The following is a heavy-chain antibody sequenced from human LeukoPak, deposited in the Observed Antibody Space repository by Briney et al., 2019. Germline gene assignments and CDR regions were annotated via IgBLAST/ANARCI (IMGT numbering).Heavy chain of an antibody. CDR2: TYYRSKWYS. D-gene: IGHD3-22*01. J-gene: IGHJ4*02. CDR3: ALIEVGTARNY. Sequence: PSQTLSLTCAISGDSVSSNSAAWNWISQSPSRGLEWLVRTYYRSKWYSDYAVSVKSRITINPDASKNQFSLQLNSVTPEDTAVYYCALIEVGTARNYSGQRTLVTLSS. CDR1: GDSVSSNSAA. V-gene: IGHV6-1*01.